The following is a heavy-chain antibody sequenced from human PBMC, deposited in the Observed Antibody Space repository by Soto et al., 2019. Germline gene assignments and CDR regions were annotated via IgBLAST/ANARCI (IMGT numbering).Heavy chain of an antibody. V-gene: IGHV3-11*01. Sequence: QVQLVESGGGLVKPGGSLRLSCAASGFTFSDYYMNWIRQAPGKGLEWVSYISSSGDTIYYADSVKGRFTMSRDTAKNSLYVRLDSLRAADAAVYYCARGGVAYTSGWGIDYWGQGTLVSISS. CDR1: GFTFSDYY. J-gene: IGHJ4*02. CDR3: ARGGVAYTSGWGIDY. CDR2: ISSSGDTI. D-gene: IGHD6-19*01.